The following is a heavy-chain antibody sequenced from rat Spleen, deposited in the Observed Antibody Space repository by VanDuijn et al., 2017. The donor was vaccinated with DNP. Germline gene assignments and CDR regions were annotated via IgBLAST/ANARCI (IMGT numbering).Heavy chain of an antibody. J-gene: IGHJ2*01. Sequence: QVQLKESGPGLVQPSQTLSLTCPVSGFSLTTYGVAWVRQPPGKGLEWIAAISSGGDTHYNSVLKSRLSISRDTSESQVFLKVNSLQTDDTAIYFCSKDSYGYNFDYWGQGVMVTVSS. V-gene: IGHV2S12*01. CDR3: SKDSYGYNFDY. CDR1: GFSLTTYG. CDR2: ISSGGDT. D-gene: IGHD1-9*01.